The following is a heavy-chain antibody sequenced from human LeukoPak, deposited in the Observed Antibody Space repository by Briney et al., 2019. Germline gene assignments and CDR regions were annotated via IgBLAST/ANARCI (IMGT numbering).Heavy chain of an antibody. V-gene: IGHV7-4-1*02. CDR3: ARPNSGSYFSAFDY. J-gene: IGHJ4*02. D-gene: IGHD1-26*01. Sequence: ASVKVSCKASGYTFTNYGISWVRQAPGQGLEWMGWINTNTGNPTYAQGFTGRFVFSLDTSVSTAYLQISSLKAEDTAVYYCARPNSGSYFSAFDYWGQGTLVTVSS. CDR2: INTNTGNP. CDR1: GYTFTNYG.